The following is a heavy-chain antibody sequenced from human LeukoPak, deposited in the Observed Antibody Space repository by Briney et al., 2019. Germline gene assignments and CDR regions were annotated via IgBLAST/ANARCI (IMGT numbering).Heavy chain of an antibody. CDR2: IYYSGST. CDR1: GGSISSSSYY. Sequence: PSETLSLTCTVSGGSISSSSYYWGWIRQPPGKGLEWIGSIYYSGSTYYNPSLKSRVTISVDTSKNQFSLKLSSVTAADTAVYYCASMAYCSSTSCPDYWGQGTLVTVSS. CDR3: ASMAYCSSTSCPDY. D-gene: IGHD2-2*01. V-gene: IGHV4-39*07. J-gene: IGHJ4*02.